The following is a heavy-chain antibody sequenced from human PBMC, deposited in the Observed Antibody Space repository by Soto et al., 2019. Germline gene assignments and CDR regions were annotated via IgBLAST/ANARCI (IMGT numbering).Heavy chain of an antibody. CDR1: GYTFTSYG. Sequence: QVQLVQSGAEVKKPGASVKVSCKASGYTFTSYGISWVRQAPGQGLEWMGWISAYNGNTNYAQKLQGRVTMTTDTATRTAYMELRSLRSDDTAVYYCARDPGYCSSTSCYSYDGFDYWGQGTLVTVSS. CDR2: ISAYNGNT. D-gene: IGHD2-2*02. V-gene: IGHV1-18*01. CDR3: ARDPGYCSSTSCYSYDGFDY. J-gene: IGHJ4*02.